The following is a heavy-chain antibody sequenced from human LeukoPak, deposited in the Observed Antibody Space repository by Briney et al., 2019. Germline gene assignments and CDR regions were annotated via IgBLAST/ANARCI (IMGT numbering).Heavy chain of an antibody. D-gene: IGHD2-15*01. CDR2: VNGDGVNT. CDR1: GFTFSNFA. V-gene: IGHV3-23*01. J-gene: IGHJ4*02. CDR3: AKRGHCSATCTYDY. Sequence: PGGSLRLSCAASGFTFSNFAIHWVRQAPGKGLEWVSIVNGDGVNTCYADSVKGRFTISRDNSKNTVYLQMNSLRAEDTAVYYCAKRGHCSATCTYDYWGQGTLVTVSS.